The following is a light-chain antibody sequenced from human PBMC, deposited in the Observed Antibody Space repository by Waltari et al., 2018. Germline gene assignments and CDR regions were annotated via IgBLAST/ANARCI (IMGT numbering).Light chain of an antibody. Sequence: EIVLTQSPGTLSLSPGERATLSCRASQSIRRFLAWYQQKPGQAPRLLIYDASSRATGIPDGFSGSGFGTDFSLTISRLEPEDFAVYYCQKYGSLPATFGQGTKVEIK. CDR2: DAS. V-gene: IGKV3-20*01. CDR3: QKYGSLPAT. CDR1: QSIRRF. J-gene: IGKJ1*01.